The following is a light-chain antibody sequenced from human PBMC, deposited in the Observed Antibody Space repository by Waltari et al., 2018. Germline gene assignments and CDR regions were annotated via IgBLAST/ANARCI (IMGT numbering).Light chain of an antibody. CDR3: MQSIRRLT. CDR1: QSLLSTDGKTY. J-gene: IGKJ4*01. Sequence: IVMTKTPLSLSVSPAQPASIPCRSSQSLLSTDGKTYVFWYLQKPGQPTQGLIYDVSKRFPGVPGRFSGSGSGTDFTLKISRVEAEDVGVYCCMQSIRRLTFGGGTRVVL. V-gene: IGKV2D-29*01. CDR2: DVS.